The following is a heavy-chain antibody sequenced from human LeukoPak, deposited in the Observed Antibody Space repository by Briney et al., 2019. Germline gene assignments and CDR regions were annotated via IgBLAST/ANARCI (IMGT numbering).Heavy chain of an antibody. V-gene: IGHV4-59*08. CDR3: ARLGLAALDY. CDR1: GGSISSYY. J-gene: IGHJ4*02. CDR2: ISYTGTT. Sequence: SETLSLTCTVSGGSISSYYWSWIRQPPGKGLEWIGYISYTGTTNYSPSLKSRVTISVDTSKNQFSLKLSSVTAADTAVYYCARLGLAALDYWGQGTLVTVSS. D-gene: IGHD3-16*01.